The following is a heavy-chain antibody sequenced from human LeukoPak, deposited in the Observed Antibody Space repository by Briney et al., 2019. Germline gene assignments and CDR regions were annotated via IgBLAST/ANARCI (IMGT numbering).Heavy chain of an antibody. CDR2: IHYDGKI. J-gene: IGHJ1*01. D-gene: IGHD1-26*01. CDR1: GFSVSGKF. V-gene: IGHV3-53*01. CDR3: AKKGVVGATSPYSDFQD. Sequence: GGSLRLSCAASGFSVSGKFMSWVRQAPGKGLEWVSIIHYDGKIRYAGSVGGRFTIYRDDSENTLYLQMNSLRAEDTALYYCAKKGVVGATSPYSDFQDWGQGTLVTVSS.